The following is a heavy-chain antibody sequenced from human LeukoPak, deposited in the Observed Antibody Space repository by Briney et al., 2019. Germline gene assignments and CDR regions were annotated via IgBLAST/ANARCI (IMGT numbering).Heavy chain of an antibody. CDR2: IYHSGST. CDR1: GYSISSGYD. D-gene: IGHD4-17*01. Sequence: SETLSLTCAVSGYSISSGYDWGWIRQPPGKGLEWIGSIYHSGSTYYNPSLKSRVTISVDTSKNQFSLKLSSVTAADTAVYYCARDGDYVYFDYWGQGTLVTVSS. V-gene: IGHV4-38-2*02. CDR3: ARDGDYVYFDY. J-gene: IGHJ4*02.